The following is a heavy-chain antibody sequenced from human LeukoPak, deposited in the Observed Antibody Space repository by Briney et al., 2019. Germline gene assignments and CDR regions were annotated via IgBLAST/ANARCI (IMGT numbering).Heavy chain of an antibody. CDR2: IYHSGST. V-gene: IGHV4-38-2*02. J-gene: IGHJ5*02. CDR3: ARGSILWFGEFPLFWFDP. Sequence: MSSETLSLTCTVSGYSISSGYYWGWIRQPPGKGLEWIGSIYHSGSTYYNPSLKSRVTISVDTSKNQFSLKLSSVTAADTAVYYCARGSILWFGEFPLFWFDPWGQGTLVTVSS. CDR1: GYSISSGYY. D-gene: IGHD3-10*01.